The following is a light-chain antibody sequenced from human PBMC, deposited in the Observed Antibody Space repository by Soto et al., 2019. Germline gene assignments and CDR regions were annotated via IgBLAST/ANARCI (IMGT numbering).Light chain of an antibody. CDR1: QSLSSTY. CDR3: KRYGSSSLS. Sequence: EIVLTQSPGTLSLSPGERATLFCRASQSLSSTYLAWYQQRPGQAPRLLIFGASNRATGIPARFRGSGSWTYFTLTISRLEPGDLAVSYCKRYGSSSLSFGGGTRVEI. V-gene: IGKV3-20*01. CDR2: GAS. J-gene: IGKJ4*01.